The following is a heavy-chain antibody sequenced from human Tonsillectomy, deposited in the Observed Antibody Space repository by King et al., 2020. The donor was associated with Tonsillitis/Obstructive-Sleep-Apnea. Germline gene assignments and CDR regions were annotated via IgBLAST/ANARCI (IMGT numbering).Heavy chain of an antibody. CDR2: ISGSGGST. CDR3: AEAGTIIVAYYYYGMDV. V-gene: IGHV3-23*04. Sequence: VQLVESGGGLVQPGGSLRLSCAASGFTFSSYAMSWVRQAPGKGLEWVSAISGSGGSTYYADSVKGRFTISRDNSKNTLYLQMNSLRAEDTAGYYCAEAGTIIVAYYYYGMDVWGQGTTVTVSS. J-gene: IGHJ6*02. CDR1: GFTFSSYA. D-gene: IGHD3-3*01.